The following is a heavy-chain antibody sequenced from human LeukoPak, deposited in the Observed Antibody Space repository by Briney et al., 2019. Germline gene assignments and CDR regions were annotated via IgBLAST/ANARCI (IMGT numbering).Heavy chain of an antibody. Sequence: SETLSLTCTVSGGSISSYYWSWIRQPPGKGLEWIGYIYYSGSTNYNPSLKSRVTISVDTSKNQFSLKLSSVTAADTAVYYCAREWGRDGYRRYFDYWGQGTLVTASS. CDR1: GGSISSYY. CDR2: IYYSGST. V-gene: IGHV4-59*01. D-gene: IGHD5-24*01. J-gene: IGHJ4*02. CDR3: AREWGRDGYRRYFDY.